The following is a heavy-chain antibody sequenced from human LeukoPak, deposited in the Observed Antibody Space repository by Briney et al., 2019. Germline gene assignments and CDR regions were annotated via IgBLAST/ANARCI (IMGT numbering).Heavy chain of an antibody. V-gene: IGHV4-61*02. CDR2: IYTSGST. J-gene: IGHJ5*02. CDR3: ARDVRDYDFWSGYYRWFDP. CDR1: GGSISSGSYY. D-gene: IGHD3-3*01. Sequence: SQTLSLTCTVSGGSISSGSYYWSWIRQPAGKGLEWIGRIYTSGSTNYNPSLKSRVTISVDTSKNQFSLKLRSVTAADTAVYYCARDVRDYDFWSGYYRWFDPWGQGTLVTVSS.